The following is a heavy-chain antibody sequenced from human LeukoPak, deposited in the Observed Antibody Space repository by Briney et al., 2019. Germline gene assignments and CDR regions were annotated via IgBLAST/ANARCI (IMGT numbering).Heavy chain of an antibody. CDR1: GFTFSGSA. J-gene: IGHJ6*03. V-gene: IGHV3-30*04. CDR3: AKDQKSKSSSSNYYYYYMDV. CDR2: ISYDGRNE. D-gene: IGHD6-6*01. Sequence: PGGSLRLSCAASGFTFSGSAMHWVRQAPGKGLDWVAVISYDGRNEYYADSVKGRFTISRDNSKNTLYLQMNSLRVEDTAVYYCAKDQKSKSSSSNYYYYYMDVWGKGTTVTVSS.